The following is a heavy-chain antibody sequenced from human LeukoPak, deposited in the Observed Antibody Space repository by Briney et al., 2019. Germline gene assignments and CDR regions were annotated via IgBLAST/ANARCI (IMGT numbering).Heavy chain of an antibody. CDR2: INSDGSST. Sequence: GGSLRLSCAASGFTFSSYWMHWARQAPGKGLVWVSRINSDGSSTNYADSVKGRFTISRDNAKKTLYLQVNSLRAEDTAVYYCARLTLRGVIQWGQGTLVTVSS. CDR3: ARLTLRGVIQ. D-gene: IGHD3-10*01. V-gene: IGHV3-74*01. CDR1: GFTFSSYW. J-gene: IGHJ4*02.